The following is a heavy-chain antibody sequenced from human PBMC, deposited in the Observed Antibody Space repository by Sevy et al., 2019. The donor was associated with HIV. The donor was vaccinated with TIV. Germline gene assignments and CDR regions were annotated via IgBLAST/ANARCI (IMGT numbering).Heavy chain of an antibody. V-gene: IGHV3-7*01. J-gene: IGHJ6*02. CDR1: GFTFSSYW. D-gene: IGHD6-6*01. CDR3: ARDPRRGYGSSSHRSSYYYYGMDV. Sequence: GGSLRLSCAASGFTFSSYWMSWVRQAPGKGLEWVANIKQDGSEKYYVDSVKGRFTISRDNAKNSLYLQMNSLRAEDTAVYYCARDPRRGYGSSSHRSSYYYYGMDVWGQGTTVTVSS. CDR2: IKQDGSEK.